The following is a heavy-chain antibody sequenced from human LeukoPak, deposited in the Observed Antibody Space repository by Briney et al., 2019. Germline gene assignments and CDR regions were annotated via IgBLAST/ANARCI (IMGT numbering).Heavy chain of an antibody. D-gene: IGHD2-2*01. CDR3: AKVHICSGTSCYDFDY. Sequence: GGSLRLSCAASGFTFDDYAMHWVRQAPGKGLEWVSLISGDGGSTYYADSVKGRFTISRDNSKHTLYLQMNSLRAEDTAVYYCAKVHICSGTSCYDFDYWGQGTLVTVSS. V-gene: IGHV3-43*02. J-gene: IGHJ4*02. CDR1: GFTFDDYA. CDR2: ISGDGGST.